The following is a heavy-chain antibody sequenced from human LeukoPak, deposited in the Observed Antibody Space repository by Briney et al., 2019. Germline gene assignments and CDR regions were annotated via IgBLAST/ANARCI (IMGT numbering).Heavy chain of an antibody. CDR3: ARRAIPAAGTFDP. Sequence: SETLSLTCTVSGGSISSSDYYWNWIRQPPGKGLEWIGRISYSGSTYYNPSLKSRVTMSVDTPKNQFSLELSSVTAADTAVYYCARRAIPAAGTFDPWGQGTLVTVSS. V-gene: IGHV4-39*01. J-gene: IGHJ5*02. CDR1: GGSISSSDYY. CDR2: ISYSGST. D-gene: IGHD6-13*01.